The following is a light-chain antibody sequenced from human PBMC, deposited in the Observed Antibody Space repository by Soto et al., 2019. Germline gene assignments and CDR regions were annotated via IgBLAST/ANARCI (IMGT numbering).Light chain of an antibody. CDR3: NSYTSSSTLNRV. CDR2: EVS. V-gene: IGLV2-14*01. J-gene: IGLJ3*02. Sequence: QSALTQPASVSGSPGQSITISCIGTSSDVGAYNYVSWYQQHPGKAPKLMIYEVSNRPSGVSNRFSGSKSGNTASLTISGLQVEDEADYYCNSYTSSSTLNRVFGGGTQLTVL. CDR1: SSDVGAYNY.